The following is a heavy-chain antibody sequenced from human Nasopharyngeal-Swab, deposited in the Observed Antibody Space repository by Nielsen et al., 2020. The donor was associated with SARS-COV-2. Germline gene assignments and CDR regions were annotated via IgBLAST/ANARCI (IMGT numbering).Heavy chain of an antibody. Sequence: GESLKISCAASGFTFSSYWMHWVRQAPGKGLVWVARIKSDGSSTTYADSVKGRFTISRDNAKNTLYLQMNSLRAEDTAVYYCAKEPTSIAARPPFDLWGQGTLVTVSS. CDR2: IKSDGSST. CDR1: GFTFSSYW. V-gene: IGHV3-74*01. J-gene: IGHJ4*02. CDR3: AKEPTSIAARPPFDL. D-gene: IGHD6-6*01.